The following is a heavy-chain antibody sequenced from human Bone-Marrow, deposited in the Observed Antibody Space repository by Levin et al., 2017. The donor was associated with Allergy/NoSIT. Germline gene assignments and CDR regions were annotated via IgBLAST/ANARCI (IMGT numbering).Heavy chain of an antibody. CDR2: IYYIGST. D-gene: IGHD5-12*01. J-gene: IGHJ4*02. CDR3: ARVFRRFNSGWEEYYFDY. CDR1: GGSVSSGSYY. Sequence: AGGSLRLSCTVSGGSVSSGSYYWSWIRQPPGKGLEWIGYIYYIGSTNYNPSLKSRLTISVDTSKNQFSLKLTSVTTADTAVYYCARVFRRFNSGWEEYYFDYWGQGTLVTVSS. V-gene: IGHV4-61*01.